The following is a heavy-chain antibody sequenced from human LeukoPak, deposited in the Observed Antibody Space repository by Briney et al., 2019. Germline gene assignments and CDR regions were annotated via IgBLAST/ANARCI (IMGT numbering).Heavy chain of an antibody. CDR1: GFTFSSYA. J-gene: IGHJ4*02. V-gene: IGHV3-23*01. D-gene: IGHD5-12*01. CDR2: ISGSGGST. CDR3: ARSRYSDYEVLDLDY. Sequence: GGSLRLSCAASGFTFSSYAMGWVRQAPGKGLEWVSAISGSGGSTYYADSVKGRFTISRDNSKNTLYLQMNSLRAEDTAVYYCARSRYSDYEVLDLDYWGQGTLVTVSS.